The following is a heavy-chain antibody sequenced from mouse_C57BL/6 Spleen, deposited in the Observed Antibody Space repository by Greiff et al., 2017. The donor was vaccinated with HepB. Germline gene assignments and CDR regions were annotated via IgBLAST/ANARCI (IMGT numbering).Heavy chain of an antibody. Sequence: QVQLQQPGAELVKPGASVKLSCKASGYTFTSYWMQWVKQRPGQGLEWIGEIDPSDSYTNYNQKFKGKATLTVDTSSSTAYMQLSSLTSEDSAVYYCARLYDGYKFAYWGQGTLVTVSA. J-gene: IGHJ3*01. D-gene: IGHD2-3*01. CDR1: GYTFTSYW. V-gene: IGHV1-50*01. CDR3: ARLYDGYKFAY. CDR2: IDPSDSYT.